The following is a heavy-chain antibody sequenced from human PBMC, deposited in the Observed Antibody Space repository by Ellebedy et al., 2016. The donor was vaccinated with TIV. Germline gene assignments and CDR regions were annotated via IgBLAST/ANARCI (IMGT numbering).Heavy chain of an antibody. J-gene: IGHJ3*02. D-gene: IGHD2-15*01. CDR1: GGSISSYY. CDR2: IYYSGST. CDR3: ARVVVVAASVAFDI. Sequence: MPSETLSLTCTVSGGSISSYYWSWIRQPPGKGLEWIGYIYYSGSTNYNPSLKSRVTISVDTSKNQFSLKLSSVTAADTAVYYCARVVVVAASVAFDIWGQGTMVTVSS. V-gene: IGHV4-59*01.